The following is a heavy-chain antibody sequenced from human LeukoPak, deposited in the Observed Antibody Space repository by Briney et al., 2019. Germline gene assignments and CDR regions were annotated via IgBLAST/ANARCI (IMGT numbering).Heavy chain of an antibody. CDR3: AKAPVTTCSGAYCYPFDY. J-gene: IGHJ4*02. V-gene: IGHV3-23*01. Sequence: PGGSLRLSCAGSGLKFDDYGMSWVRQGPGKGLEWVSAISVSGNTYHADSVKGRFTISRDSSKNTLYLQMNSLRAGDAAVYYCAKAPVTTCSGAYCYPFDYWSQGTLVTVSS. CDR1: GLKFDDYG. D-gene: IGHD2-15*01. CDR2: ISVSGNT.